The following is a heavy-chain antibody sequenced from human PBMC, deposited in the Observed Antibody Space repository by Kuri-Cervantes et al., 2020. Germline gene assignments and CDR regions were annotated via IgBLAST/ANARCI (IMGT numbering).Heavy chain of an antibody. CDR2: ISYDGSNK. D-gene: IGHD2-21*01. CDR1: GFTFSSYA. Sequence: GGSLRLSCAASGFTFSSYAMHWVRQAPGKGLEWVAVISYDGSNKYYADSVKGRFTISRDNSKNTLYLQMNSLRAEDTAVYYCARVLSNRILWWPRGMDVWGQGTTVTVSS. V-gene: IGHV3-30-3*01. J-gene: IGHJ6*02. CDR3: ARVLSNRILWWPRGMDV.